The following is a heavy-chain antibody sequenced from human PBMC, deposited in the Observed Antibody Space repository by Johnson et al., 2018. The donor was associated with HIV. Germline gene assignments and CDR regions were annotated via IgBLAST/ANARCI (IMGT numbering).Heavy chain of an antibody. CDR3: ARDPAYSSTWEGAFDV. J-gene: IGHJ3*01. D-gene: IGHD6-19*01. Sequence: VQLVESGGGLVQPGGSLRLSCAASGFTVSSNYMSWVRQAPGKGLEWVSVIYSGGSTYYADSVKGRFTISRDNSKNTLYLQMNSLRADDTAVYYCARDPAYSSTWEGAFDVWGQGTMVTVSS. CDR1: GFTVSSNY. CDR2: IYSGGST. V-gene: IGHV3-66*01.